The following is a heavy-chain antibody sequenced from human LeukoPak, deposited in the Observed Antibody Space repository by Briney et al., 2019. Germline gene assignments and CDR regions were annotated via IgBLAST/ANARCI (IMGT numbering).Heavy chain of an antibody. V-gene: IGHV4-59*12. D-gene: IGHD5/OR15-5a*01. CDR1: GGSISSYY. J-gene: IGHJ6*02. CDR3: ARGRVYVPYGMDV. Sequence: NSSETLSLTCTVSGGSISSYYWSWIRQPPGKGLGWIGYIYYSGSTNYNPSLKSRVTISVDTSKNQFSLKLSSVTAADTAVYFCARGRVYVPYGMDVWGQGTTVTVSS. CDR2: IYYSGST.